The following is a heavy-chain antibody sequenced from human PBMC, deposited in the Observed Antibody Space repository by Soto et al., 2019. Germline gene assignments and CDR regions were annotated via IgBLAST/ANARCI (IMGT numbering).Heavy chain of an antibody. CDR1: GFTFGSYA. D-gene: IGHD6-19*01. V-gene: IGHV3-30-3*01. Sequence: QVQLVESGGGVVQPGRSLRLSCAASGFTFGSYAMHWVRQAPGKGLEWVAVISYDGSNKYYADSVKGRFTISRDNSKNTLYLQMNSLRAEDTAVYYCARDSLGLQWLEPTYFDYWGQGTLVTVSS. J-gene: IGHJ4*02. CDR3: ARDSLGLQWLEPTYFDY. CDR2: ISYDGSNK.